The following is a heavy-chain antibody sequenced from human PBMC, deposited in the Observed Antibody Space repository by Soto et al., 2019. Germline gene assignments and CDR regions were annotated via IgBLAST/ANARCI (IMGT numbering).Heavy chain of an antibody. Sequence: PSETLSLTCTVSRGSVSSCSYYWSWIRQAPGKGLEWIGYSYYSGSTNYNPSLKRRVTLPVATAKHQFSLKLSSVTAADTAVYYCARYSKVTITGYHPDCFESWGQGPLVTVSS. V-gene: IGHV4-61*01. J-gene: IGHJ4*02. CDR2: SYYSGST. D-gene: IGHD3-16*01. CDR1: RGSVSSCSYY. CDR3: ARYSKVTITGYHPDCFES.